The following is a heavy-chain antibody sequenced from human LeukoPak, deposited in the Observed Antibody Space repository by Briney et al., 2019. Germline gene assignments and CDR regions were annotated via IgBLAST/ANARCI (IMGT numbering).Heavy chain of an antibody. D-gene: IGHD3-22*01. CDR2: LSGSGGST. V-gene: IGHV3-23*01. J-gene: IGHJ4*02. CDR3: AKDSSSDFDY. Sequence: PGGTLRLSCAASGFTFFSSYGMTWVRQAPGKGLQWVSALSGSGGSTYYADSVKGRFTISRDNAKNSLYLQMNSLRAEDTAVYYCAKDSSSDFDYWGQGTLVTVSS. CDR1: GFTFFSSYG.